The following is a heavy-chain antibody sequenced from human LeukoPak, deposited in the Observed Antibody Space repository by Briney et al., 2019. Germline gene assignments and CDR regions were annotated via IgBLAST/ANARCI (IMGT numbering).Heavy chain of an antibody. D-gene: IGHD3-3*02. J-gene: IGHJ4*02. V-gene: IGHV1-2*02. CDR3: ARASPPRRISSRYYFDY. CDR1: GYTFTGYY. Sequence: ASVKVSCTASGYTFTGYYMHWVRQAPGQGLEWMGWINPNSGGTNYAQKFQGRVTMTRDTSISTAYMELSRLRSDDTAVYYCARASPPRRISSRYYFDYWGQGTLVAVSS. CDR2: INPNSGGT.